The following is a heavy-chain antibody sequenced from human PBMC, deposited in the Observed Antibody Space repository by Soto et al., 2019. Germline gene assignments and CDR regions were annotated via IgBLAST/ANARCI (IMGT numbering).Heavy chain of an antibody. D-gene: IGHD2-21*01. CDR1: GFEFSGYY. J-gene: IGHJ4*02. CDR3: ARGGGGGLFEH. Sequence: PGGSLRLSCAASGFEFSGYYMTWIRQAPGKGLEWLSRISPKSTYRNYADSVKGRFTISRDNTKSSLFLQMNSLGVEDTAVYYCARGGGGGLFEHWGQGVLVTVSS. CDR2: ISPKSTYR. V-gene: IGHV3-11*06.